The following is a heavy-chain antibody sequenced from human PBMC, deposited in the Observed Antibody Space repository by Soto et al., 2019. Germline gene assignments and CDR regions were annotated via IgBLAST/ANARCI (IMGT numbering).Heavy chain of an antibody. J-gene: IGHJ4*02. D-gene: IGHD1-26*01. Sequence: EVQLLESGGGLVLPGGSLRLSCAASGFTFNVYAMSWVRQAPGRGLEWVSTIRNDGGTTDYADSVKGRFTISRDNSKNTLSLHMNSLRPDDTAVYYWAKSLDVVGASTGDYFDSWGQGTLVAVSS. CDR2: IRNDGGTT. CDR1: GFTFNVYA. V-gene: IGHV3-23*01. CDR3: AKSLDVVGASTGDYFDS.